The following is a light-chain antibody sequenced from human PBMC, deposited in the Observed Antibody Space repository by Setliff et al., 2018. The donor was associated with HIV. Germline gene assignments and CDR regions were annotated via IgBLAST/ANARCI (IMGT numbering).Light chain of an antibody. CDR2: DVS. V-gene: IGLV2-14*03. Sequence: QSALIQPASVSGSPGQSVTVSCTGTSSDVGSYDFVSWYQQLPGKAPKLLIYDVSGRPSGVSHRFSGSKSGNTASLTISGLQSEDEADYYCASYRPNDLGVFGTGTKVTVL. CDR1: SSDVGSYDF. CDR3: ASYRPNDLGV. J-gene: IGLJ1*01.